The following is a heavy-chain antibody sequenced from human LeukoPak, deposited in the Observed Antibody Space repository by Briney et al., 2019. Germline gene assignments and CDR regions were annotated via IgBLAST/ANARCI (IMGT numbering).Heavy chain of an antibody. CDR2: IWYDGSNK. CDR1: GYTFTGYY. V-gene: IGHV3-33*01. D-gene: IGHD1-26*01. J-gene: IGHJ4*02. Sequence: SCKASGYTFTGYYMHWVRQAPGQGLEWMAVIWYDGSNKYYADSVKGRFTISRDNSKNTLYLQMNSLRAEDTAVYYCARVTYSGSYYFDYWGQGTLVTVSS. CDR3: ARVTYSGSYYFDY.